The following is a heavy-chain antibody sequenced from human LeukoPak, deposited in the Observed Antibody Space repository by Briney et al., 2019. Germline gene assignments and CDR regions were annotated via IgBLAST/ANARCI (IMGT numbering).Heavy chain of an antibody. Sequence: ASVKVSCKASGYTFTSYGISWVRQAPGQGLEWMGWISAYNGYTNYAQKLQGRVTMTTDTSTSTAYMELRSLRSDDTAVYYCARAIVVVTAIPVFPPDAFDIWGQGTMVTVSS. J-gene: IGHJ3*02. CDR3: ARAIVVVTAIPVFPPDAFDI. CDR2: ISAYNGYT. D-gene: IGHD2-21*02. V-gene: IGHV1-18*01. CDR1: GYTFTSYG.